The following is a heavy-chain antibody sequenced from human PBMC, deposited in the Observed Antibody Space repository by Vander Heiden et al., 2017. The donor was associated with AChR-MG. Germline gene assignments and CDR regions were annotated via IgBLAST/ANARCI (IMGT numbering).Heavy chain of an antibody. CDR1: GFTFSSYA. J-gene: IGHJ5*02. CDR3: AREENRIAAAGLNWFDP. CDR2: ISYDGSNK. V-gene: IGHV3-30-3*01. Sequence: QVQLVESGGGVVQPGRSLRLSCAASGFTFSSYAMQWVRQAPGKGLEWVAVISYDGSNKYYADSVKGRFTISRGNSKNTLYLQMNSLRAEDTAVYYCAREENRIAAAGLNWFDPWGQGTLVTVSS. D-gene: IGHD6-13*01.